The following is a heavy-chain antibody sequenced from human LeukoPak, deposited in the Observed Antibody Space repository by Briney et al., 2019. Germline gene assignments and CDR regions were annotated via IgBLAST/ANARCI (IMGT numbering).Heavy chain of an antibody. V-gene: IGHV6-1*01. J-gene: IGHJ5*02. CDR2: TYYRSRWGN. Sequence: SQTLSLTCAISGDSVSNNIATWNWVRQSPSRGLEWLGRTYYRSRWGNDYAISVKGRITINPDTSKNQFSLQLNSVTPEDTAVYYCARDRPLEVGAIWFDPWGQGTLVTVSS. D-gene: IGHD1-26*01. CDR1: GDSVSNNIAT. CDR3: ARDRPLEVGAIWFDP.